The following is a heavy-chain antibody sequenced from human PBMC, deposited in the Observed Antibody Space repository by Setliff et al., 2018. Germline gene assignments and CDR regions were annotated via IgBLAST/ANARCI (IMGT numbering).Heavy chain of an antibody. CDR3: GRASRFGTIVYRGDYYMDV. V-gene: IGHV7-4-1*02. CDR1: GFSFSTFG. Sequence: ASVKVSCKTSGFSFSTFGFSWVRQAPGQGLEWMGWINTNTGFPTYAQGFTGRFVFSLDTSVTTAYLQISSLKAEDSAVYYCGRASRFGTIVYRGDYYMDVWGKGTTVTVSS. J-gene: IGHJ6*03. D-gene: IGHD3-10*01. CDR2: INTNTGFP.